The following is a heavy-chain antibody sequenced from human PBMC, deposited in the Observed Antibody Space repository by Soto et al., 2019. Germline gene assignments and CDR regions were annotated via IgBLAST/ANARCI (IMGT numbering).Heavy chain of an antibody. CDR2: IYYSGST. CDR1: GGSISSSSYY. J-gene: IGHJ4*02. CDR3: ARIGKYSSSWYFDY. Sequence: QLQLQESGPGLVKPSDTLSLTCTVSGGSISSSSYYWGWIRQPPGQGLEWIGSIYYSGSTYYNPSLKSRVTLSVDTSKNQVSLKLSSVTAADTAVYYCARIGKYSSSWYFDYCGQGTLVTVSS. D-gene: IGHD6-13*01. V-gene: IGHV4-39*01.